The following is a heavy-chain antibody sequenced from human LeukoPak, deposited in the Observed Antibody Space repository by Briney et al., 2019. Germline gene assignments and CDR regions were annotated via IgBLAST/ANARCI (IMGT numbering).Heavy chain of an antibody. V-gene: IGHV4-34*01. D-gene: IGHD1-14*01. CDR1: GGSFSGYY. J-gene: IGHJ4*02. CDR3: ARLRRTANRRYYFDY. CDR2: INHSGGT. Sequence: SETLSLTCAVYGGSFSGYYWSWIRQPPGKGLEWIGEINHSGGTNYNPSLKSRVTISVDTSKNQFSLKLSSVTAADTAVYYCARLRRTANRRYYFDYWGQGTLVTVSS.